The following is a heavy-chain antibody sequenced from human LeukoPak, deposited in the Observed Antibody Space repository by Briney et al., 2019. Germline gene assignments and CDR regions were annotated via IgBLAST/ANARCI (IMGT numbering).Heavy chain of an antibody. D-gene: IGHD1-1*01. CDR1: GFTFSSST. CDR2: IGVGSGST. CDR3: AAERYTDGCYWFDP. J-gene: IGHJ5*02. V-gene: IGHV1-58*02. Sequence: GASVKVSCKASGFTFSSSTIQWVRQAHGQRLEWLGWIGVGSGSTAYAQNLQGRLSITTDMSTNTAYMELNSLTSEDTAVYYCAAERYTDGCYWFDPWGQGTLVTVSS.